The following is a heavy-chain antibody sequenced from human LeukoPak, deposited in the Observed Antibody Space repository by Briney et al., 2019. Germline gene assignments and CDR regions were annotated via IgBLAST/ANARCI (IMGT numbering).Heavy chain of an antibody. J-gene: IGHJ4*02. Sequence: GGSLRLSCAASGFTFDDYAMHWVRQAPGKGLEWVSLISWDGGSTYYADSVKGRFTISRDNSKNTLYLQMNSLRAEDTAVYYCAKDRTTGRIMITFGGNYDYWGQGALVTVSS. V-gene: IGHV3-43D*03. D-gene: IGHD3-16*01. CDR1: GFTFDDYA. CDR2: ISWDGGST. CDR3: AKDRTTGRIMITFGGNYDY.